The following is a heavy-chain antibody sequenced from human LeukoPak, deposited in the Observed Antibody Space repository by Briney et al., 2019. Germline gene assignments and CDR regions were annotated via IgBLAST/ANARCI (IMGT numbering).Heavy chain of an antibody. V-gene: IGHV4-59*01. CDR2: IYYSGST. Sequence: SETLSLTCTVSGGSISTYYWSWIRQPPGKGLEWIGYIYYSGSTYYNPSLKSRVTISADTSKNQLSLRLSSVTAADTAVYYCTTIKRGNIFGYFDFWGQGILVTVSS. CDR3: TTIKRGNIFGYFDF. CDR1: GGSISTYY. J-gene: IGHJ4*02. D-gene: IGHD5-18*01.